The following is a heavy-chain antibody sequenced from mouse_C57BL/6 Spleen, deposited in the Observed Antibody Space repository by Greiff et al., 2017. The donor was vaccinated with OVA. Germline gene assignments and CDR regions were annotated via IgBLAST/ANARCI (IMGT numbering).Heavy chain of an antibody. CDR1: GYTFTSYW. Sequence: VQVVESGAELVKPGASVKMSCKASGYTFTSYWITWVKQRPGQGLEWIGDIYPGSGSTNYNEKFKSKATLTVDTSSSTAYMQLSSLTSEDSAVYYCARGAYDHVRHFDVWGTGTTVTVSS. J-gene: IGHJ1*03. D-gene: IGHD2-4*01. V-gene: IGHV1-55*01. CDR3: ARGAYDHVRHFDV. CDR2: IYPGSGST.